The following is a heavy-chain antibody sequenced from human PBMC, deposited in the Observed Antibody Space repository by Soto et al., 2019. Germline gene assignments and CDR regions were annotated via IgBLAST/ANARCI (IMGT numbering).Heavy chain of an antibody. CDR2: MYYSGIT. CDR1: GGSISSYY. D-gene: IGHD3-3*01. CDR3: ARGETGTYDFWSGYYTRCAFDI. V-gene: IGHV4-59*12. Sequence: SETLSLTCTVSGGSISSYYWSWIRQSPGKGLEWIGYMYYSGITSYNPSLKSRVTISVDTSKNQFSLKLSSVTAADTAVYYCARGETGTYDFWSGYYTRCAFDIWGQGTMVTVSS. J-gene: IGHJ3*02.